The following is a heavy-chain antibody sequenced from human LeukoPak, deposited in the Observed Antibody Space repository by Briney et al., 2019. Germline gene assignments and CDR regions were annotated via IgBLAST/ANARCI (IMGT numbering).Heavy chain of an antibody. J-gene: IGHJ5*02. D-gene: IGHD3-10*01. CDR1: GGSFSGYY. Sequence: SETLSLTCAVYGGSFSGYYWSWIRQPPGKGLVWIGGINHIGSTNYHPSLKKRATISVDTSKNQFSLKLSSVTAADTAVYYCATYGSGSYYPNWFDPWGQGTLVTVSS. CDR3: ATYGSGSYYPNWFDP. CDR2: INHIGST. V-gene: IGHV4-34*01.